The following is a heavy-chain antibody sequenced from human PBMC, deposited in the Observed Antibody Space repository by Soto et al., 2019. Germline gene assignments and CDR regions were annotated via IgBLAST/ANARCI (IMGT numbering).Heavy chain of an antibody. D-gene: IGHD3-10*01. Sequence: QVQLPQWGEGLLKPSETLSPTCAVYGGSFSGYYWSWIRQPPGKGLEWIGEINHSGSTNYNPSLKCRVTISVDTSKHQFSLKLSSVTAPDTAVYYGARLGPTGGGYWGQGTMVTVSS. CDR2: INHSGST. CDR1: GGSFSGYY. J-gene: IGHJ4*02. CDR3: ARLGPTGGGY. V-gene: IGHV4-34*01.